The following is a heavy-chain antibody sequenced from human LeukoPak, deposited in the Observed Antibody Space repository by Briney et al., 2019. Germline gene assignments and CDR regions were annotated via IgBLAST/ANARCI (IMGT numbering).Heavy chain of an antibody. CDR3: ARSERPYSYNNYWFDP. V-gene: IGHV5-51*07. CDR1: GYSFTSYW. Sequence: LGESLKISCKGSGYSFTSYWIGWVHQMPGKGLEWMGIIYPGDSDTRYSPSFQGQVTISADRSINTAYLQWSSLKASDSAMYYCARSERPYSYNNYWFDPWGQGTLVTVSS. D-gene: IGHD1-26*01. J-gene: IGHJ5*02. CDR2: IYPGDSDT.